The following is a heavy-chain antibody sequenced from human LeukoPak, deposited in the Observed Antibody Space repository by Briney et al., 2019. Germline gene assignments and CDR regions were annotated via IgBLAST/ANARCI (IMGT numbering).Heavy chain of an antibody. V-gene: IGHV4-59*08. D-gene: IGHD2-15*01. CDR1: GGSISNYY. J-gene: IGHJ4*02. CDR2: IYYSGST. CDR3: ARHSETCSGGSCFLDYFDY. Sequence: SETLSLTCTVSGGSISNYYWSWIRQPPGKGLEWIGYIYYSGSTNYNPSLKSRLTISVDTPKNHLSLRLTSVTAADTAVYYCARHSETCSGGSCFLDYFDYWGQGPWSPSPQ.